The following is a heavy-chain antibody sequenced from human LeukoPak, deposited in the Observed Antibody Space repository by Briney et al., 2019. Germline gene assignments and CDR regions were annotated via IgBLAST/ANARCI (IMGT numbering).Heavy chain of an antibody. J-gene: IGHJ4*02. V-gene: IGHV4-34*01. D-gene: IGHD3-10*01. CDR2: INHSGSA. Sequence: SETLSLTCAVYGGCFSGYYWSWIRQPPGKGLEWIGEINHSGSANYNPSLKSRVTISVDTCKNQFSLKLSSVTAADTAVYYCARGQFYSGSYYNARTSFDYWGQGTLVTVSS. CDR3: ARGQFYSGSYYNARTSFDY. CDR1: GGCFSGYY.